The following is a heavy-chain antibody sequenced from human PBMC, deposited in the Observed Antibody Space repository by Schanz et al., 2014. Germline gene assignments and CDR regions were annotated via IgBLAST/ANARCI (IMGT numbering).Heavy chain of an antibody. CDR1: GFTFSDYY. Sequence: QVQLVDSGGGLVKPGGSLRLSCAASGFTFSDYYMTWIRQAPGKGLEWVSYISSSSSTIYYADSVKGRFTISRDNAKNSLYLQMDALRAEDTAVYYCATEGPRGTRHPINYYYAMDNWGQGTKVTV. J-gene: IGHJ6*02. D-gene: IGHD6-6*01. CDR3: ATEGPRGTRHPINYYYAMDN. CDR2: ISSSSSTI. V-gene: IGHV3-11*04.